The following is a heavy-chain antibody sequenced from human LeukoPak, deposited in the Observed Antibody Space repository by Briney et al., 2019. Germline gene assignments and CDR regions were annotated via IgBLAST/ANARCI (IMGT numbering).Heavy chain of an antibody. J-gene: IGHJ6*02. V-gene: IGHV3-43*02. CDR3: TKGRVATVGGAKYAMDV. CDR2: ITGDGAGT. CDR1: GFIFDDYA. Sequence: QPGGSLRLPCAASGFIFDDYAMHWVRQAPGKGLEWVSLITGDGAGTYYEDSVRGRFTISRDNSKNSLYLIMNSLRTEDTALYYCTKGRVATVGGAKYAMDVWGQGTTVTVSS. D-gene: IGHD5-12*01.